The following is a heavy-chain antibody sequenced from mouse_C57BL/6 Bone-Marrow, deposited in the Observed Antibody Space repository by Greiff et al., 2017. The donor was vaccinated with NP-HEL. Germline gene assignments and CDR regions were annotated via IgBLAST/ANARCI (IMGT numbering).Heavy chain of an antibody. Sequence: EVKLVESGGGLVKPGGSLKLSCAASGFTFSSYAMSWVRQTPEKRLEWVATISDGGSYTYYPDNVKGRFTISRDNAKNNLYLQMSHLKSEDTAMYYCARDRVGVDYWGQGTTLTVSS. CDR3: ARDRVGVDY. V-gene: IGHV5-4*01. CDR1: GFTFSSYA. J-gene: IGHJ2*01. D-gene: IGHD1-1*02. CDR2: ISDGGSYT.